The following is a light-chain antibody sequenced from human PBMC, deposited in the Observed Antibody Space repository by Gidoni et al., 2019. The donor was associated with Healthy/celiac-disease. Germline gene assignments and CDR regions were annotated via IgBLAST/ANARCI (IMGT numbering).Light chain of an antibody. CDR1: QSVSSN. Sequence: EIVMTQSPATLSVSPGEGATLSCRASQSVSSNLAWYQQKPGQAPRLLSYGASTRATGIPARFSGSWSGTEFTLTISSLQSEDFAVYCCQQYNNWPPMYTFGQGTKLEIK. CDR3: QQYNNWPPMYT. J-gene: IGKJ2*01. V-gene: IGKV3-15*01. CDR2: GAS.